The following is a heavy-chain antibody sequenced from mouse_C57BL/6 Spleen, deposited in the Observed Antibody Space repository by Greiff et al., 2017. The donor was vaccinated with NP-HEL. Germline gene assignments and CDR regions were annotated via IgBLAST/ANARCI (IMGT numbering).Heavy chain of an antibody. CDR2: IRNKANGYTT. Sequence: EVHLVESGGGLVQPGGSLSLSCAASGFTFTDYYMSWVRQPPGKALEWLGFIRNKANGYTTEYSASVKGRFTISRDNSQSILYLQMNALRAEDSATYDCVRDRMFRHYFDYWGQGTSLTVSS. CDR3: VRDRMFRHYFDY. D-gene: IGHD3-1*01. J-gene: IGHJ2*03. V-gene: IGHV7-3*01. CDR1: GFTFTDYY.